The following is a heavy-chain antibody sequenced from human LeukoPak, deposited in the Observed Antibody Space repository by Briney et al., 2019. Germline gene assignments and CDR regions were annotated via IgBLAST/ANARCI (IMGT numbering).Heavy chain of an antibody. J-gene: IGHJ5*02. V-gene: IGHV3-48*02. D-gene: IGHD6-13*01. CDR1: GFTFSAYS. CDR3: ARDRGSSWHNWFDP. Sequence: TGGSLRLSCAASGFTFSAYSMNWVRQAPGKGLEWVSYTTSGSSTIYYADSVKGRFTISRDNARNSLYLQMNSLRDEDTAVYYCARDRGSSWHNWFDPWGQGTLVTVSS. CDR2: TTSGSSTI.